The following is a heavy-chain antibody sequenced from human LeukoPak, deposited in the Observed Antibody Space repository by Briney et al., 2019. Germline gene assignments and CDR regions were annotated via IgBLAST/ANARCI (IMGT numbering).Heavy chain of an antibody. D-gene: IGHD3-10*01. CDR3: TRIYGSGSYLCDY. CDR2: IRSKAYGGTT. Sequence: PGRSLRLSCTASGFIFGDYGLSWVRQAPGKGLEWVGFIRSKAYGGTTEYAASVKGRFTISRDDSKSIAYLQMNSLKTEDTAVYYCTRIYGSGSYLCDYWSQGTLVIVSS. CDR1: GFIFGDYG. J-gene: IGHJ4*02. V-gene: IGHV3-49*04.